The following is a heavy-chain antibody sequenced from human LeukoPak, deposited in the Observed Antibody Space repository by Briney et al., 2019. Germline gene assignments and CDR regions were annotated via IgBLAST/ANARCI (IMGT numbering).Heavy chain of an antibody. CDR2: IYYNGIT. V-gene: IGHV4-39*01. CDR1: GGSISSTSYY. Sequence: PSETLSLTCTVSGGSISSTSYYWGWIRQPPGKGLEWIANIYYNGITYYNPSLKSRVTISVDTSKYQFSPKLTSVTAADTAVYYCARQGGYGSGSYDYWGQGTLVTVSS. D-gene: IGHD3-10*01. CDR3: ARQGGYGSGSYDY. J-gene: IGHJ4*02.